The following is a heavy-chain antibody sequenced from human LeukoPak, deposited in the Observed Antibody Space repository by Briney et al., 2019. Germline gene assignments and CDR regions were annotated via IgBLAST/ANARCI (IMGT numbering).Heavy chain of an antibody. Sequence: SETLSLTCTVSGGSISSSSYYWGWIRQPPGKGLEWIGSIYYSGSTYYNPSLKSRVTISVDTSKNQFSLKLSSVTAADTAVYYCARVAPERDGSALYYYYMDVWGKGTTVTVSS. CDR2: IYYSGST. CDR1: GGSISSSSYY. D-gene: IGHD3-10*01. J-gene: IGHJ6*03. CDR3: ARVAPERDGSALYYYYMDV. V-gene: IGHV4-39*07.